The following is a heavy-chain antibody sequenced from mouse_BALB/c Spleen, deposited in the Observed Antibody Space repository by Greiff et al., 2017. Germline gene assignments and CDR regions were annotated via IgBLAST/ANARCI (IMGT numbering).Heavy chain of an antibody. V-gene: IGHV1-82*01. CDR2: IYPGDGDT. D-gene: IGHD4-1*01. J-gene: IGHJ2*01. CDR1: GYAFSSSW. Sequence: VKLQESGPELVKPGASVKISCKASGYAFSSSWMNWVKQRPGQGLEWIGRIYPGDGDTNYNGKFKGKATLTADKSSSTAYMQLSSLTSVDSAVYFCARLGRGGFDYWGQGTTLTVSS. CDR3: ARLGRGGFDY.